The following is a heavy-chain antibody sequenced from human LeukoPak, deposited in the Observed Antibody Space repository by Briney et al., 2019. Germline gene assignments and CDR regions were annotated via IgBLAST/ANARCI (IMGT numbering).Heavy chain of an antibody. D-gene: IGHD3-10*01. CDR2: IYYSGST. CDR3: ARHRDYYYGSGSYYIVWFDP. CDR1: GGSISSSSYY. Sequence: PSETLSLTCTVSGGSISSSSYYWGWIRQPPGKGLEWIGSIYYSGSTYYNPSLKSRVTISVDTSKNQFSLKLSSVTAADTAVYYCARHRDYYYGSGSYYIVWFDPWGQGTLVTVSS. J-gene: IGHJ5*02. V-gene: IGHV4-39*01.